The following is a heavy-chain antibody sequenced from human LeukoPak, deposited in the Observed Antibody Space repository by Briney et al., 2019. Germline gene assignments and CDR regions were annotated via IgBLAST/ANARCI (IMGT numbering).Heavy chain of an antibody. Sequence: GGSLRLSCAASGFTVSTNCMTWVRQAPGKGLEWVSTIYSGGTTYYADSVMGRFTISRHNSRNTLYLQMNSLRAEDTAVYYCARDKTADLDYWGQGTLVTVSS. CDR3: ARDKTADLDY. V-gene: IGHV3-53*04. CDR1: GFTVSTNC. J-gene: IGHJ4*02. D-gene: IGHD6-25*01. CDR2: IYSGGTT.